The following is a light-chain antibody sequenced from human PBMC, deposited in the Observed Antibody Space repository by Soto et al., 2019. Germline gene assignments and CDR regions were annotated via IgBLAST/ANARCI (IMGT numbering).Light chain of an antibody. J-gene: IGKJ1*01. CDR1: QDIYTY. CDR2: AAS. V-gene: IGKV1-17*03. Sequence: DIQMTQSPSAMSASVGDRVTITCRASQDIYTYLVWFQQKPGQAPKRLIYAASSLQSGGPSRFSGSGSGTEFSLTIISLQPEDFASYYCLQHHSFPWTLGQGTKVEIK. CDR3: LQHHSFPWT.